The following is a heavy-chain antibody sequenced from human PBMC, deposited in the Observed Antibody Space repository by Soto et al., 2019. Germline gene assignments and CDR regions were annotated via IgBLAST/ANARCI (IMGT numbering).Heavy chain of an antibody. CDR3: ARSGMRSLAEGGPPIDS. D-gene: IGHD6-13*01. Sequence: PGGSLRLSCAASGFTFSSYTMNWVRQSPGKGLEWVSSLSSDSRYIYYADSVKGRFTVSRHNAKNSMFLQMNSLSADDTALYYCARSGMRSLAEGGPPIDSWGQGALVTVSS. J-gene: IGHJ4*02. V-gene: IGHV3-21*01. CDR2: LSSDSRYI. CDR1: GFTFSSYT.